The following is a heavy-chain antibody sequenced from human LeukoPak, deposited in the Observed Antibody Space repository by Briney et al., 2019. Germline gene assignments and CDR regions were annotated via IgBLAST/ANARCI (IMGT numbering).Heavy chain of an antibody. CDR1: GFTFSSYS. CDR2: ISSSSSTI. V-gene: IGHV3-48*01. Sequence: GGSLRLSCAASGFTFSSYSMNWVRQAPGKGLEWVSYISSSSSTIYYADSVKGRFTISRDNAKNLLYLQMNSLRAEDTAVYYCQGIMPFPIYFQHWGQGTLVTVSS. D-gene: IGHD2-2*01. J-gene: IGHJ1*01. CDR3: QGIMPFPIYFQH.